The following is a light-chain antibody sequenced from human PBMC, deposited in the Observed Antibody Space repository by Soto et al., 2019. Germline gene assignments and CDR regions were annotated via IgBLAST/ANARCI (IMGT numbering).Light chain of an antibody. CDR2: GVS. CDR3: NSYTSSATVV. J-gene: IGLJ2*01. Sequence: QSALTQPASVSGSPGQSITISCTGTSSDVGGYDYVSWYQQHPGKAPKLMIYGVSNRPSGVSNRFSGSKSGNTASLTIYGLQAEDEADYYCNSYTSSATVVFGGGTKLTVL. CDR1: SSDVGGYDY. V-gene: IGLV2-14*01.